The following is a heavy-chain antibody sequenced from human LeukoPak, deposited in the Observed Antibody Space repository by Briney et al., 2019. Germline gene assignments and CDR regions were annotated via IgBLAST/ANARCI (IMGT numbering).Heavy chain of an antibody. CDR1: GYTFTGYY. CDR3: ARGGWLRSYYFDY. J-gene: IGHJ4*02. Sequence: ASVKVSCKASGYTFTGYYMHWVRQAPGQGLEWMGWINPNSGGTNYAQKFQGRVTVTRDTSISTAYMELSRLRSDDTAVYYCARGGWLRSYYFDYWGQGTLVTVSS. V-gene: IGHV1-2*02. D-gene: IGHD5-12*01. CDR2: INPNSGGT.